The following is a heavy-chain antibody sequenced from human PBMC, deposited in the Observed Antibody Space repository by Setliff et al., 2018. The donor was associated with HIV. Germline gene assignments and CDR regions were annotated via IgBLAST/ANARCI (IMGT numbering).Heavy chain of an antibody. CDR2: TYHNGIT. V-gene: IGHV4-38-2*01. CDR3: ARRIYGNNPYFDY. CDR1: GYSLSSGYY. J-gene: IGHJ4*02. Sequence: LSLTCGVSGYSLSSGYYWGWIRQPPGKGLEWIGSTYHNGITYYNPSLKSRVTISVDTSQNQFSLKLSSVTAADTAIYYCARRIYGNNPYFDYWSQGTLVTVSS. D-gene: IGHD4-17*01.